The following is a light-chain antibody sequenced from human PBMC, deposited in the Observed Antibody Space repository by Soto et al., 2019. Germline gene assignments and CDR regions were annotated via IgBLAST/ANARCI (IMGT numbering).Light chain of an antibody. V-gene: IGKV3-20*01. J-gene: IGKJ2*03. CDR3: QQYGNPPPYS. CDR1: QSVSRSL. Sequence: EIVLTQSPGTLSLSPGERATLSCRASQSVSRSLLAWYQQKPGQAPRILIYGASTRATGIADRFSGSGSGRDFILTISRLEPEDFAVYYCQQYGNPPPYSFGQGTKLEIK. CDR2: GAS.